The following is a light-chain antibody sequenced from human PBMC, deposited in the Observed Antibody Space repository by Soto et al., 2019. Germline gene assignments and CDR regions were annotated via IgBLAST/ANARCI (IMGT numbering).Light chain of an antibody. CDR3: GTWDSDTHE. V-gene: IGLV4-60*02. CDR2: LEGTGSY. CDR1: SGHSTYI. Sequence: QLVLTQSSSASASLGSSVKLTCTLSSGHSTYIIAWHQQQPGKAPRYLMKLEGTGSYNKGSGVPDRFSGSSSGADRYLTISNLQFEDEADYYCGTWDSDTHEFGGGTKLTVL. J-gene: IGLJ2*01.